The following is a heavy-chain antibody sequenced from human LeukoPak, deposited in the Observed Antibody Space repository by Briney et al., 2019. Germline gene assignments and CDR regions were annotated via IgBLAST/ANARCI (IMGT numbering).Heavy chain of an antibody. CDR2: ISHIGRR. Sequence: SETLSLPCAVSGDSLNNHYWTWIRQSPATELEWIGYISHIGRRNYKPYLKSRVRISIDTSKNQFSLKLRSVTAADTAVYYCARDLVTVTKGFDIWGQGTMVSVSS. V-gene: IGHV4-59*11. CDR1: GDSLNNHY. D-gene: IGHD4-17*01. CDR3: ARDLVTVTKGFDI. J-gene: IGHJ3*02.